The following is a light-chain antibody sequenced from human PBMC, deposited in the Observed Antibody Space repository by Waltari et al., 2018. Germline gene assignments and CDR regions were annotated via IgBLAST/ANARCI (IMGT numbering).Light chain of an antibody. CDR3: QQSYSTPWT. V-gene: IGKV1-39*01. Sequence: DIQMTQSPSSLSASVGASVTITCRASQSISSYLNWYQQKPGKAPKLLIYAASSLQSGVPSRFSGSGSGTDFTLTISSLQPEDFATYYCQQSYSTPWTFGQGTKVEIK. J-gene: IGKJ1*01. CDR1: QSISSY. CDR2: AAS.